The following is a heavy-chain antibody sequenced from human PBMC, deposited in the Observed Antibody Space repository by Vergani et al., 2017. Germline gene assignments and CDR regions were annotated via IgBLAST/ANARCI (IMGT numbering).Heavy chain of an antibody. CDR1: GFTFSSYA. J-gene: IGHJ3*02. Sequence: QVQLVESGGGVVQPGRSLRLSCAASGFTFSSYAMHWVRQAPGKGLEWVAVIWYDGSNKYYADSVKGRFTISRDNSKNTLYLQMNSLRAEDTAVYYCARAPPGPAIAAAGWGAFDIWGQGTMVTVSS. D-gene: IGHD6-13*01. V-gene: IGHV3-33*08. CDR2: IWYDGSNK. CDR3: ARAPPGPAIAAAGWGAFDI.